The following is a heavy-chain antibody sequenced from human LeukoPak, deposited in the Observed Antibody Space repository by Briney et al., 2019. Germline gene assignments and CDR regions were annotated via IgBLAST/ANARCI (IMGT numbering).Heavy chain of an antibody. CDR3: AKRGVVIRVILVGFHKEAYYFDS. D-gene: IGHD3-22*01. V-gene: IGHV3-23*01. CDR2: VSGSGGST. J-gene: IGHJ4*02. CDR1: GITLANYG. Sequence: GGSLRLSCVVSGITLANYGMNWVRQAPGKGLEWVAGVSGSGGSTNYADSVKGRFTISRDNPKNTLYLQMNSLRAEDTAVYFCAKRGVVIRVILVGFHKEAYYFDSWGQGALVTVSS.